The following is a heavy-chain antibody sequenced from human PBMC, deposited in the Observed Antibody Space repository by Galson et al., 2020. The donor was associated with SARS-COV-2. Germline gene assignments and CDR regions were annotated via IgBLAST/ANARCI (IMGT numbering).Heavy chain of an antibody. CDR2: ISNDGRIE. J-gene: IGHJ3*02. Sequence: GGSLRLSCAASGLPFPNYAIPWVRQAPGKGLEWVAVISNDGRIEVYADSVKGRFTISRDNSENMLFLQMDSLRADDTAVYYCARDVSGRASDIWGQGTMVTVSS. V-gene: IGHV3-30*04. CDR3: ARDVSGRASDI. D-gene: IGHD2-15*01. CDR1: GLPFPNYA.